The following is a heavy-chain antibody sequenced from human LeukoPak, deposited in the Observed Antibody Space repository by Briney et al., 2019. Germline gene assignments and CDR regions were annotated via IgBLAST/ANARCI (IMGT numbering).Heavy chain of an antibody. CDR1: GYTFTGYY. J-gene: IGHJ4*02. CDR2: INPNSGGT. V-gene: IGHV1-2*02. D-gene: IGHD6-19*01. CDR3: AKEGSSGWVPNY. Sequence: ASVKVSCKASGYTFTGYYMHWVRQAPGRGLEWMGWINPNSGGTNFAQKFQGRVTMTRDTSISTVYMELSRLRSDDTAVYYCAKEGSSGWVPNYWGQGTLVTVSS.